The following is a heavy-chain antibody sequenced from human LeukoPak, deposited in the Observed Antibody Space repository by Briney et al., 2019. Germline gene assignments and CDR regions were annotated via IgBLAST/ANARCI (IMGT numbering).Heavy chain of an antibody. V-gene: IGHV3-7*01. CDR3: ARETKRDGYNVDY. CDR1: GFTFSNYW. CDR2: INQDGSQE. Sequence: GGSLRLSCAASGFTFSNYWMTWVRQAPGKGLEWVANINQDGSQEYYVDSVKGRFTISRDNSKNTLYLQMNSLRAEDTAVYYCARETKRDGYNVDYWGQGTLVTASS. J-gene: IGHJ4*02. D-gene: IGHD5-24*01.